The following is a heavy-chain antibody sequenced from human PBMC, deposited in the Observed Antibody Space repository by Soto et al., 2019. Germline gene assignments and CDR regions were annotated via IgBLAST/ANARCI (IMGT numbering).Heavy chain of an antibody. CDR3: ARVFTTAWPAYYYGMDV. D-gene: IGHD3-22*01. V-gene: IGHV1-46*01. CDR1: GYTFTSYY. J-gene: IGHJ6*02. Sequence: ASVKVSCKASGYTFTSYYMHWVRQAPGQGLEWMGIINPSGGSTSYAQKFQGRVTMTRDTSTSPVYMELSSLRSEDTAVYYCARVFTTAWPAYYYGMDVSGQGTTITVSS. CDR2: INPSGGST.